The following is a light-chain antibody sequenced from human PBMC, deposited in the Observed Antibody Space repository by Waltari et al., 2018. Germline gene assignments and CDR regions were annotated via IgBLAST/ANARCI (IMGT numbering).Light chain of an antibody. CDR3: QQSYSFTRT. CDR2: AAS. Sequence: DIQMTQSPSSLSASVGDRVTITCRASQTISRYLNWYQQKPGKAPNLLIYAASSLQSGVPSRFSGSGSGRDFTLIITSLQPEDFATYYCQQSYSFTRTFGQGKKVEIK. CDR1: QTISRY. J-gene: IGKJ1*01. V-gene: IGKV1-39*01.